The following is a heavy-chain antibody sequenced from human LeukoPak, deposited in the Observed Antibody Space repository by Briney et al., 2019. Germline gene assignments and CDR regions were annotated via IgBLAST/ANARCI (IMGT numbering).Heavy chain of an antibody. V-gene: IGHV3-30*02. D-gene: IGHD5-18*01. CDR1: GFTFISYG. CDR3: AGGGYSFGNQLDY. Sequence: PGGSLRLSCETSGFTFISYGMHWVRQAPGKGLEWVTFIRYDGSNKYYADSVKGRFTISRDNSKNTLYLQMNSLRGEDTAVYYCAGGGYSFGNQLDYWGQGTLVTVSS. CDR2: IRYDGSNK. J-gene: IGHJ4*02.